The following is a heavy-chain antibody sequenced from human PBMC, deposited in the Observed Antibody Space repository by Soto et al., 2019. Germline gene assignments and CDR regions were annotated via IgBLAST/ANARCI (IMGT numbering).Heavy chain of an antibody. J-gene: IGHJ4*02. CDR1: GFTFSSYS. D-gene: IGHD1-7*01. CDR3: ARDGAITGTM. V-gene: IGHV3-21*01. CDR2: ISSSSSYI. Sequence: PVGSRTLSCAASGFTFSSYSMNWVRQAPGKGLEWVSSISSSSSYIYYADSGKGRFTISRDNAKNSLYLQMTSLRAEDPAVYYCARDGAITGTMWGQGNLVTVSS.